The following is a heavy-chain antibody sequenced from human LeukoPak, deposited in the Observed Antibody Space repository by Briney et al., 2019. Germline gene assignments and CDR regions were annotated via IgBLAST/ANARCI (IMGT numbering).Heavy chain of an antibody. V-gene: IGHV3-23*01. D-gene: IGHD3-10*01. CDR2: INSGGVNT. J-gene: IGHJ4*02. Sequence: TGGSLRLSCAASGFTFSDYGMSWVRQAPGKGLEWVSSINSGGVNTHYANSVKGRFTISRDNSKSTLYLQMNSLRAEDTAIYYCAKVAKGWIGEEYYFDYWGQGTLVTVSS. CDR3: AKVAKGWIGEEYYFDY. CDR1: GFTFSDYG.